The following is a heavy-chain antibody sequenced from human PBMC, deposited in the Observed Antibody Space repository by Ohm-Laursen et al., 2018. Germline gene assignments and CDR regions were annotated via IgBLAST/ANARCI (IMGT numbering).Heavy chain of an antibody. CDR2: ITPDGSGT. J-gene: IGHJ4*02. CDR3: ASATGWRSDY. CDR1: GLTFSSYW. V-gene: IGHV3-7*01. Sequence: SLRLSCTASGLTFSSYWMGWARQAPGKGLEWVANITPDGSGTYYVDSVKGRFTISRDNAKSTMYLQVNSLRVEDTAVYYCASATGWRSDYWGQGTLVTVSS. D-gene: IGHD7-27*01.